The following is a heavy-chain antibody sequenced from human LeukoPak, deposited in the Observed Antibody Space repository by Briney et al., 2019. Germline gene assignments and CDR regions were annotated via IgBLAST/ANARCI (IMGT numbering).Heavy chain of an antibody. D-gene: IGHD4-23*01. Sequence: SQTLSLTCTVSGGSISSGGYYWSWIRQHPGKGLEWIGHIYYSGSTYYNPSLKSRVTISVDTSKNQFSLKLSSVTAADTAVYYCARDGPSGGNRNSNWFDPWGQGTLVTVSS. CDR1: GGSISSGGYY. CDR3: ARDGPSGGNRNSNWFDP. CDR2: IYYSGST. V-gene: IGHV4-31*03. J-gene: IGHJ5*02.